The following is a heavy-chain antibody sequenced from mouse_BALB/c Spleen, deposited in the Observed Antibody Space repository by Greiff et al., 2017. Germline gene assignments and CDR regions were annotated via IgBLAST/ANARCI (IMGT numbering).Heavy chain of an antibody. V-gene: IGHV5-4*02. CDR2: ISDGGSYT. D-gene: IGHD1-1*01. CDR1: GFTFSDYY. J-gene: IGHJ4*01. CDR3: ASSGSSYDAMDY. Sequence: EVQRVESGGGLVKPGGSLKLSCAASGFTFSDYYMYWVRQTPEKRLEWVATISDGGSYTYYPDSVKGRFTISRDNAKNNLYLQMSSLKSEDTAMYYCASSGSSYDAMDYWGQGTSVTVSS.